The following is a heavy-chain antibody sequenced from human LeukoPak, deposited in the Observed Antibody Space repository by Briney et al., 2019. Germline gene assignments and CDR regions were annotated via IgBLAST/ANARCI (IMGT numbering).Heavy chain of an antibody. Sequence: PGGSLRLSCAASGFTFSTYGMSWVRHGPGKGLEWVSAISGSDGSTYYADSVKGRFTISRDNSKKTLYLQMDSLRAEDTAVYYCAKGFDYWGQGALVTVSS. V-gene: IGHV3-23*01. CDR1: GFTFSTYG. CDR3: AKGFDY. J-gene: IGHJ4*02. CDR2: ISGSDGST.